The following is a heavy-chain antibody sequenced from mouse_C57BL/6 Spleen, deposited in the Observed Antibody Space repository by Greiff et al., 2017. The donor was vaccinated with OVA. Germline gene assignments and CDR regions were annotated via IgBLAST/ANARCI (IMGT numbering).Heavy chain of an antibody. V-gene: IGHV1-55*01. D-gene: IGHD2-5*01. J-gene: IGHJ3*01. CDR2: IYPGSGST. CDR1: GYTFTSYW. CDR3: ARDSNYPAWFAY. Sequence: QVHVKQPGAELVKPGASVKMSCKASGYTFTSYWITWVKQRPGQGLEWIGDIYPGSGSTNYNEKFKSKATLTVDTSSSTAYMQLSSLTSEDSAVYYCARDSNYPAWFAYWGQGTLVTVSA.